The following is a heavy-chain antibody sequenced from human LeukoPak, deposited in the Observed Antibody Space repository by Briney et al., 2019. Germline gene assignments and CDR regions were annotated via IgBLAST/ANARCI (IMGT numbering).Heavy chain of an antibody. CDR1: GFTFGSYW. J-gene: IGHJ4*02. D-gene: IGHD2-21*01. Sequence: GGSLRLSCVVSGFTFGSYWMSWVRQAPGKGLEWVANIKRDGGEKYYVDSVKGRFTISRDNAKKSLYLQMNSLRAEDTAVYYCAREGHSGDYFDYWGQGTLVTVSS. CDR2: IKRDGGEK. V-gene: IGHV3-7*05. CDR3: AREGHSGDYFDY.